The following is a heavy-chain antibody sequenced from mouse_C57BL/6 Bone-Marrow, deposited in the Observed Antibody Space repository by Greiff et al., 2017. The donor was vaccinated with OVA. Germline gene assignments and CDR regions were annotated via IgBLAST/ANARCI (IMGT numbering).Heavy chain of an antibody. CDR3: ASTTVVWYFDV. Sequence: EVKLVESGGGLVKPGGSLKLSCAASGFTFSDYGMHWVRQAPEKGLEWVAYISSGSSTIYYADTVKGRFTISRDNAKNTLFLQMTSLRSEDTAMYYCASTTVVWYFDVWGTGTTVTVSS. CDR1: GFTFSDYG. V-gene: IGHV5-17*01. J-gene: IGHJ1*03. CDR2: ISSGSSTI. D-gene: IGHD1-1*01.